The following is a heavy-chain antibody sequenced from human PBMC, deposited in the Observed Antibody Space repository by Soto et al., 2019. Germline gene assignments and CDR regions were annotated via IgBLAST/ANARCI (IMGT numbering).Heavy chain of an antibody. CDR2: ISGSSSTT. J-gene: IGHJ4*01. V-gene: IGHV3-23*01. CDR1: GFTFNKYA. Sequence: PGGSLRLSCVASGFTFNKYAMTWVRQAAGKGLEWVSSISGSSSTTYYADSQKGRFTISRDNSKNTIFLHMNSLRVEDTALYYCVPTRYDYGDDAVGYWGQGTLVTVSS. D-gene: IGHD4-17*01. CDR3: VPTRYDYGDDAVGY.